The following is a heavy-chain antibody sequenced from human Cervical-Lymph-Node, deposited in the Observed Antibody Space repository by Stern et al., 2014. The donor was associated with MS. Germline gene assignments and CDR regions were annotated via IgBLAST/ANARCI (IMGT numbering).Heavy chain of an antibody. Sequence: EMQLVESGGGLVKPGGSLTLSCAASGFNFGTYSMNWVRQAPGKGLEWVSFISSSSSNIKYADAVKGRFTISRDNAKNSLFLQMSRLRVEDTAVYYCASTSGWFDSWGQGIQVTVSS. CDR2: ISSSSSNI. J-gene: IGHJ5*01. V-gene: IGHV3-21*01. CDR1: GFNFGTYS. CDR3: ASTSGWFDS.